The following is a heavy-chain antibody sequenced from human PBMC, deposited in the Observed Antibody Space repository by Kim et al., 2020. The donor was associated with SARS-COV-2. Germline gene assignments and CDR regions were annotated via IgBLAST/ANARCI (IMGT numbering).Heavy chain of an antibody. V-gene: IGHV4-59*08. CDR3: ARLYQGAGVTFDI. Sequence: YNPSLKSRVTISVDTSKNQFSLKLSSVTAADTAVYYCARLYQGAGVTFDIWGQGTMVTVSS. D-gene: IGHD6-19*01. J-gene: IGHJ3*02.